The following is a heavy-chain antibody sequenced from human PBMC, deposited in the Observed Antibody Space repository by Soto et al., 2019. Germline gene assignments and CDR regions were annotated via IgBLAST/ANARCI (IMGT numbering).Heavy chain of an antibody. CDR2: ISSSSSYI. CDR1: GFTFSSYS. D-gene: IGHD6-13*01. CDR3: ARDPGCSSSWYYFDY. Sequence: EVQLVESGGGLVKPGGSLRLSCAASGFTFSSYSMNWVRQAPGKGLEWVSSISSSSSYIYYADSVKGRFTISRDNAKNSLYLQMNSLRAEDTAVYYCARDPGCSSSWYYFDYWGQGTLVTVSS. J-gene: IGHJ4*02. V-gene: IGHV3-21*01.